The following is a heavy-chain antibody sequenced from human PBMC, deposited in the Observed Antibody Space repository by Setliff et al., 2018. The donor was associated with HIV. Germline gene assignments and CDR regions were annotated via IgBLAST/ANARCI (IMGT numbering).Heavy chain of an antibody. CDR1: GFTFSTYG. CDR2: IRYDGSNQ. CDR3: AKDPDSSGWYPRLLDY. V-gene: IGHV3-30*02. Sequence: GGSLRLSCAASGFTFSTYGMQWVRQAPGKGLEWVAFIRYDGSNQYYADSVKGRFTISRDNSKNTLYLQMNSLRAEDTAVYYCAKDPDSSGWYPRLLDYWGQGILVTVSS. D-gene: IGHD6-19*01. J-gene: IGHJ4*02.